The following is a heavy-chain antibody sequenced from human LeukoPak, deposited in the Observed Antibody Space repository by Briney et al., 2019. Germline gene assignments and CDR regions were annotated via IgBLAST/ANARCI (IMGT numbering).Heavy chain of an antibody. Sequence: WASVKVSCKASGYTFTGHYMHWVRQAPGQGLEWMGWINPNSGGTNYAQKFQGRVTMTRDTSISTAYMELSRLRSDDTAVYYCARVPHCSGGSCYSGDWFDPWGQGTLVTVSS. J-gene: IGHJ5*02. CDR3: ARVPHCSGGSCYSGDWFDP. CDR2: INPNSGGT. CDR1: GYTFTGHY. D-gene: IGHD2-15*01. V-gene: IGHV1-2*02.